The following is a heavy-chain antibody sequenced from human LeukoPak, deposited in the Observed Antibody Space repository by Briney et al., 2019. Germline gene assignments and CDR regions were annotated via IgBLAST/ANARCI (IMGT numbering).Heavy chain of an antibody. D-gene: IGHD3-9*01. CDR1: GGTFSSYA. V-gene: IGHV1-69*05. Sequence: SVKVSCKASGGTFSSYAISWVRQAPGQGLEWMRGIIPIFGTANYAQKLQGRVTMTTDTSTSTAYMELRSLRSDDTAVYYCARVWSGDILTGYWQTPGYFDYWGQGTLVTVSS. J-gene: IGHJ4*02. CDR3: ARVWSGDILTGYWQTPGYFDY. CDR2: IIPIFGTA.